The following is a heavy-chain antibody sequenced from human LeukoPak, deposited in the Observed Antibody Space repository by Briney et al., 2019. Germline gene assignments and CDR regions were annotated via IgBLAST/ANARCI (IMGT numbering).Heavy chain of an antibody. CDR1: GFTVSNNY. CDR2: IYNDGRT. V-gene: IGHV3-66*01. J-gene: IGHJ4*02. Sequence: GGSLRLSCAASGFTVSNNYMTWVRQAPGKGLEWLSVIYNDGRTFCADSVRGRFTISRDTSKNTLNLQMNNLRDEDTAVYYCTRLGVTTELDYCDYWGQGALVTVSS. CDR3: TRLGVTTELDYCDY. D-gene: IGHD4-17*01.